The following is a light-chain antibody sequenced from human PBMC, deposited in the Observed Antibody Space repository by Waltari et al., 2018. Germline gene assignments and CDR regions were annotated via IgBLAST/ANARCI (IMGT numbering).Light chain of an antibody. V-gene: IGLV1-40*01. J-gene: IGLJ1*01. CDR3: QSYDSSLSGYV. CDR2: GTR. Sequence: QSVLTQPPSVSGAPGQRVTTSCTGSSSNIGAGYDVHWYQQLPGTAPKLLIYGTRNRPPGVPDRFSGSKSGTSASLAITGLQAEDEADYYCQSYDSSLSGYVFGTGTKVTVL. CDR1: SSNIGAGYD.